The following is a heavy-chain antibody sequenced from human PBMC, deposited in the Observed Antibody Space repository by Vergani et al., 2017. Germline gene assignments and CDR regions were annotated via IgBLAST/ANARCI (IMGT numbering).Heavy chain of an antibody. J-gene: IGHJ4*02. CDR1: GFAFTSYW. Sequence: EAQLVESGGGLVQPGGSLRLSCAASGFAFTSYWMTWVRQAPGKGLEWVAKIKEDGGEKYYMDSVKGRFIISRDNAKNSLYLQMNSLRAEDTAMYFCARGLWDCTHIRCSPPSYWGQGTQVTVSS. D-gene: IGHD2-8*01. CDR3: ARGLWDCTHIRCSPPSY. V-gene: IGHV3-7*01. CDR2: IKEDGGEK.